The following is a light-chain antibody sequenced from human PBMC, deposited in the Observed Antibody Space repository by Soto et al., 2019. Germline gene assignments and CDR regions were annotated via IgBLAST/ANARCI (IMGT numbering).Light chain of an antibody. Sequence: QSVLTQPPSVSGAPGQRVTISCTGSSSNIGAGYDVHWYQQLPGTAPKLLISGNSNRPSGVPDRFAGYKSGTSASLAITGLQAEVEADYYSQSYDSSLSSWVFGGGTKLTVL. V-gene: IGLV1-40*01. J-gene: IGLJ3*02. CDR2: GNS. CDR1: SSNIGAGYD. CDR3: QSYDSSLSSWV.